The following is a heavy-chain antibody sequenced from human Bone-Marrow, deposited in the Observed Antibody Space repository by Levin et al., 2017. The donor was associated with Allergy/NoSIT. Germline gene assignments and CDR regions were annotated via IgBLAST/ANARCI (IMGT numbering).Heavy chain of an antibody. CDR3: ARESGGLASYGIDV. D-gene: IGHD6-25*01. CDR2: IYSSGDT. J-gene: IGHJ6*02. CDR1: GSGASINSGDYF. Sequence: SETLSLTCTVSGSGASINSGDYFWSWIRQPPGKGLEWIGYIYSSGDTYYNPSLKSRIAISLDTSKSQFSLKVYSVTAADTAVYYCARESGGLASYGIDVWGQGTTVTVSS. V-gene: IGHV4-30-4*01.